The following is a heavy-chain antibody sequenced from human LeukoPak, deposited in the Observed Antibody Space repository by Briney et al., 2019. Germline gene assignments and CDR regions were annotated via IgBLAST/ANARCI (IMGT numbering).Heavy chain of an antibody. CDR2: INESGST. D-gene: IGHD4/OR15-4a*01. J-gene: IGHJ6*03. Sequence: PSETLSLTCAVSGGPFSHYYWTWIRQPPGKGLEWIGEINESGSTNYDPSLKSRVTISVDTSKNQFSLKLSSVTAADTAVYYCARVHYYYMDVWGKGTTVTVSS. CDR3: ARVHYYYMDV. V-gene: IGHV4-34*01. CDR1: GGPFSHYY.